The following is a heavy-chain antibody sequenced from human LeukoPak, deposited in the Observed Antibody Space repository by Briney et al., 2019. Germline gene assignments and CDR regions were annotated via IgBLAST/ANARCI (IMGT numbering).Heavy chain of an antibody. D-gene: IGHD3-3*02. CDR2: INAGNGNT. CDR3: ARRKGISWQLDY. V-gene: IGHV1-3*01. Sequence: ASVKVSCKASGYTFTSYAMHWVRQAPGQRLEWMGWINAGNGNTKYSQKFQGRVTITRDTSASTAYMELSSLRSKDTAVYYCARRKGISWQLDYWGQGTLVTVSS. J-gene: IGHJ4*02. CDR1: GYTFTSYA.